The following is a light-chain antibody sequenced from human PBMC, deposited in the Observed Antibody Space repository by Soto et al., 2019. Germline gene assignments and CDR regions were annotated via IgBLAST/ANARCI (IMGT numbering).Light chain of an antibody. V-gene: IGKV1-5*03. CDR1: QSISSW. CDR3: QQYDLYPWT. Sequence: DIQMTQSPSTLSASVGDRVTITCRASQSISSWLAWYQQKPGKAPKLLIYKASSLESGVPSRFSGSGSVTEFTLTISSLQPDDFATYYGQQYDLYPWTFGQGTKVEI. J-gene: IGKJ1*01. CDR2: KAS.